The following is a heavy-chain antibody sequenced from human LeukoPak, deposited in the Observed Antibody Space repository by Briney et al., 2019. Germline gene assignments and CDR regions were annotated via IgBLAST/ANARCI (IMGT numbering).Heavy chain of an antibody. CDR2: IYYSGST. J-gene: IGHJ4*02. CDR1: GGSISSYY. CDR3: ARHLFLGVGATWFDY. D-gene: IGHD1-26*01. Sequence: SETLSLTCTVSGGSISSYYWSWIRQPPGKGLEWIGYIYYSGSTNYNPSLKSRVTISVDTSKNQFSLKLSSVTAADTAVYYCARHLFLGVGATWFDYWGQGTLVTVSS. V-gene: IGHV4-59*08.